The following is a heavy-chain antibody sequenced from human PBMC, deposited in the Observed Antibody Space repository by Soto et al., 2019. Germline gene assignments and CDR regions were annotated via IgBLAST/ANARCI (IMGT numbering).Heavy chain of an antibody. J-gene: IGHJ4*02. CDR2: IHGDGGKI. Sequence: GGSLRLSCAASGFSFSTYAMTWVRQAPGKGLEWVANIHGDGGKIYYVDSVKGRFTISRDNAKRSLYLQMKSLRAEDTAVYYCARDFYGGYTYGPGDYWGQGALVTAPQ. CDR1: GFSFSTYA. CDR3: ARDFYGGYTYGPGDY. D-gene: IGHD5-18*01. V-gene: IGHV3-7*01.